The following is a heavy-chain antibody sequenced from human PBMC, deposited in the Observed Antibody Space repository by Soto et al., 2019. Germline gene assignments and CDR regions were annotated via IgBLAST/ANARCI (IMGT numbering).Heavy chain of an antibody. CDR1: GGSASTGMKY. D-gene: IGHD3-10*01. CDR2: MYKTGET. V-gene: IGHV4-61*01. Sequence: SETLSLTCTVSGGSASTGMKYWGWVRQPPGKALELIGYMYKTGETLLNSSLKSRVTLSMETSKNQFSLTLSSVTAADTAVYFCMKAHESGDFLGMSVWGPGTTVTVSS. J-gene: IGHJ6*02. CDR3: MKAHESGDFLGMSV.